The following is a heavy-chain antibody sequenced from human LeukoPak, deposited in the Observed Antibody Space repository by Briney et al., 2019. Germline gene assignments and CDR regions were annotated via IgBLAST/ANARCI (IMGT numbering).Heavy chain of an antibody. CDR3: AKGLKWLKFDY. J-gene: IGHJ4*02. Sequence: GGSLRLSCAASGFTFDDYAMHWVRQAPGKGLEWVSGISWNSGSIGYSDSVKGRFTISRDNAKNSLYLQMNSLRAEDTALYYCAKGLKWLKFDYWGQGTLVTVS. CDR2: ISWNSGSI. V-gene: IGHV3-9*01. CDR1: GFTFDDYA. D-gene: IGHD6-19*01.